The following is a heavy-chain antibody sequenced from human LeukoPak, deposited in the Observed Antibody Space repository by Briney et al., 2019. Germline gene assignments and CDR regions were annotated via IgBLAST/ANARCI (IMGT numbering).Heavy chain of an antibody. J-gene: IGHJ6*04. CDR1: GFTFSSYE. D-gene: IGHD1-26*01. V-gene: IGHV3-48*03. CDR3: ARDPGREDFYGMDV. CDR2: ISSSGSTI. Sequence: GGSLRLSCAASGFTFSSYEMNWVRQAPGKVLEWVSYISSSGSTIYYADSVKGRFTISRDNAKNSLYLQMNSLRAEDTAVYYCARDPGREDFYGMDVWGKGTTVTVSS.